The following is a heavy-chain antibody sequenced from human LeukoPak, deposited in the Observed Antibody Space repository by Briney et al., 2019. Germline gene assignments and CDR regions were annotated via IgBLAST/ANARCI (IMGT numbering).Heavy chain of an antibody. J-gene: IGHJ5*02. V-gene: IGHV1-18*01. Sequence: ASVKVSCEASGYTFTSYGISWVRQAPGQGLEWMGWISAYNGSTNYAQKLQGRVTMTTDTSTSTAYMELRSLRSDDTAVYYCARVVPAAIRNWFDPWGQGTLVTVSS. CDR2: ISAYNGST. CDR3: ARVVPAAIRNWFDP. D-gene: IGHD2-2*01. CDR1: GYTFTSYG.